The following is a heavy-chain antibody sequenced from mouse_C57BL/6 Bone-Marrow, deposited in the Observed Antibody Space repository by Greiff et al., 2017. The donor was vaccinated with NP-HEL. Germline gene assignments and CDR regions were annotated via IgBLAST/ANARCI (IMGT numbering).Heavy chain of an antibody. CDR1: GYAFSSSW. J-gene: IGHJ3*01. Sequence: VQLQQSGPELVKPGASVKISCKASGYAFSSSWMNWVKQRPGKGLEWIGRIYPGDGDTNYNGKFKGKATLTADKSSSTAYMQLSSLTSEDSAVYFCAREEPWFAYWGQGTLVTVSA. CDR3: AREEPWFAY. V-gene: IGHV1-82*01. CDR2: IYPGDGDT.